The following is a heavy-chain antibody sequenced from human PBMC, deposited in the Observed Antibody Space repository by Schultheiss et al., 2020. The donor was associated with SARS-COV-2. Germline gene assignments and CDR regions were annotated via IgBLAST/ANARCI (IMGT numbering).Heavy chain of an antibody. Sequence: GGSLRLSCAASGFTFSSYAMSWVRQAPGKGLEWVSAISGSGGSTYYADSVKGRFTVSRDNSKNTLYLQMNSLRAEDTAVYYCARVKVRVVPAAHYMDVWGKGTTVTVSS. CDR2: ISGSGGST. CDR3: ARVKVRVVPAAHYMDV. CDR1: GFTFSSYA. J-gene: IGHJ6*03. V-gene: IGHV3-23*01. D-gene: IGHD2-2*01.